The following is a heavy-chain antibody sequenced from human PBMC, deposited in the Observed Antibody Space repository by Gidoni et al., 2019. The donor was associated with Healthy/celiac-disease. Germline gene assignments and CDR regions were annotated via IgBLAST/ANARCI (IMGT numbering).Heavy chain of an antibody. V-gene: IGHV4-39*07. J-gene: IGHJ5*02. D-gene: IGHD6-19*01. CDR1: GGSISSSSYY. CDR2: IYYSGSP. CDR3: ARGDSSGWYSGNWFDP. Sequence: QLQLQESGPGLVKPSETLSLTCTVSGGSISSSSYYWGWIRQPPGKGLEWIGSIYYSGSPYYNPSLKSRVTISVDTSNNQFSLKLSSVTAADTAVYYCARGDSSGWYSGNWFDPWGQGTLVTVSS.